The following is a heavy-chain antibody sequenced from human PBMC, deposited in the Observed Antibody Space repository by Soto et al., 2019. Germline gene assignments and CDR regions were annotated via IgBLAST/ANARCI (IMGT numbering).Heavy chain of an antibody. CDR2: MNPNSGNT. V-gene: IGHV1-8*01. J-gene: IGHJ4*02. CDR1: GYTFTSYD. Sequence: QVQLVQSGAEVKKPGASVKVSCKASGYTFTSYDINWVRQATGQGLVGMGWMNPNSGNTGYAQKFQSRVTMTRNTSISTAYMALSSLRAEDASVYYCAREKGGGSDLDYWGQGTLVTVSS. D-gene: IGHD1-26*01. CDR3: AREKGGGSDLDY.